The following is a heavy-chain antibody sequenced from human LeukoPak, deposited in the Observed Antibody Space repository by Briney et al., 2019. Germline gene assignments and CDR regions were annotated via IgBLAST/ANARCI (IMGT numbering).Heavy chain of an antibody. CDR3: ARIEYSGPLDY. J-gene: IGHJ4*02. CDR1: GGSISSSSYY. Sequence: SETLSLTCTVSGGSISSSSYYWGWIRQPPGKGLEWIGYVSYSGRTNYNPSLKSRVTISVDTSKNQFSLKLSSVTAADTAVYYCARIEYSGPLDYWGQGTLVTVSS. CDR2: VSYSGRT. V-gene: IGHV4-61*05. D-gene: IGHD1-26*01.